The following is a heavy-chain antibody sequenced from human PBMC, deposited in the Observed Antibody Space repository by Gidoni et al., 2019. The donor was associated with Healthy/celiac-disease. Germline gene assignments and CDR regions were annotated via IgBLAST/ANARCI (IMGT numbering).Heavy chain of an antibody. D-gene: IGHD1-26*01. J-gene: IGHJ4*02. Sequence: EVQLVESGGGLVQPGRSLRLSCAASGLTFDAYAIHWARQAPGKGLEWVSGISWNSGSIGYADSVKGRVTISRENAKNSLYLQMNSLRAEDTALYYCAKEGGSHGFDYWGQGTLVTVSS. V-gene: IGHV3-9*01. CDR1: GLTFDAYA. CDR3: AKEGGSHGFDY. CDR2: ISWNSGSI.